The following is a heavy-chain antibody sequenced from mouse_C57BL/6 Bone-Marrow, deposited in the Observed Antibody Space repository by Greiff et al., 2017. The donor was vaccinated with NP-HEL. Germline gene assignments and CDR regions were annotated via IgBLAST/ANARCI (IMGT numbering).Heavy chain of an antibody. CDR1: GYAFSSYW. V-gene: IGHV1-80*01. J-gene: IGHJ4*01. D-gene: IGHD1-1*01. CDR3: ARGDYGRSRFGYAMDY. Sequence: VQRVESGAELVQPGASVKISCKASGYAFSSYWINWVKQRPGKGLEWIGQIYPGDGDTNYNGKSKGKASLTADKSSSTAYMQLSSLTSEDSAVYFCARGDYGRSRFGYAMDYWGQGTSVTVSS. CDR2: IYPGDGDT.